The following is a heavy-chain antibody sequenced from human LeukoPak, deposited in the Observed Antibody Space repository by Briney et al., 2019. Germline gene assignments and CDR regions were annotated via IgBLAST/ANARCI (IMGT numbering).Heavy chain of an antibody. D-gene: IGHD2/OR15-2a*01. V-gene: IGHV3-7*01. J-gene: IGHJ1*01. CDR1: GVAIGSSW. Sequence: GGSLRLSCIASGVAIGSSWMSWVRQSPGKRLEWVANVNSGGSVQNYVDSVTGRFTISRDNAKNSLYLQMNNLRADDTAVYSCATTFPYCEDNCALGGQGTLVTVSS. CDR2: VNSGGSVQ. CDR3: ATTFPYCEDNCAL.